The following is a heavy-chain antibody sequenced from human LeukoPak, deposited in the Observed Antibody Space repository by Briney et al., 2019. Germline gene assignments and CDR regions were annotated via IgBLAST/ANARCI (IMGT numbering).Heavy chain of an antibody. D-gene: IGHD4-17*01. J-gene: IGHJ5*02. CDR2: IHSSGGT. CDR1: GFTGSNNY. CDR3: IVFGDSNH. V-gene: IGHV3-53*01. Sequence: GGSLRLSCAASGFTGSNNYMSWVRQAPGKGLEWVSAIHSSGGTYYADSVKGRFTISRDTSKNTLYLQINSLRVEDTAVYYCIVFGDSNHWGQGTLVTVSS.